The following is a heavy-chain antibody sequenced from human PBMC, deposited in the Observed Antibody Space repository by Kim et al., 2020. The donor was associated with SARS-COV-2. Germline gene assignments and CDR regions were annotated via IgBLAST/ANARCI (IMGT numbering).Heavy chain of an antibody. Sequence: GESPKISCKGSGYSFTSYWIGWVRQMPGKGLEWMGIIYPGDSDTRYSPSFQGQVTISADKSISTAYLQWSSLKASDTGMYYCARRVGDYGGYYYYYMDVWGKGTTVTVSS. J-gene: IGHJ6*03. V-gene: IGHV5-51*01. CDR2: IYPGDSDT. CDR3: ARRVGDYGGYYYYYMDV. CDR1: GYSFTSYW. D-gene: IGHD4-17*01.